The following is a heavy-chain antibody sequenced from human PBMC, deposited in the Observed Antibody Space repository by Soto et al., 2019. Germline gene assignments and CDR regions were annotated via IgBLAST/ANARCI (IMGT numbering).Heavy chain of an antibody. V-gene: IGHV3-23*01. CDR2: ISGSGDSA. CDR3: GKERRGSGWSVCDF. Sequence: VQLLESGGGLVQPGGSLRLSCEASGFIFRDYAMNWVRQAPGKGLEWVSDISGSGDSARYADSVKGRFTISRDNSRDTLYLHMNSLRVDETVVYYCGKERRGSGWSVCDFWGQGDLVTVSS. J-gene: IGHJ4*02. D-gene: IGHD6-19*01. CDR1: GFIFRDYA.